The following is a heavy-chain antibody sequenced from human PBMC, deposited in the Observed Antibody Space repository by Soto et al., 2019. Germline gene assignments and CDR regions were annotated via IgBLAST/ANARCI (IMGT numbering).Heavy chain of an antibody. V-gene: IGHV3-15*07. CDR3: TTDPIVATGMDV. J-gene: IGHJ6*02. D-gene: IGHD5-12*01. CDR1: GFTFSNAW. CDR2: IKSKTDGGTT. Sequence: PGGSLRLSCAASGFTFSNAWMNWVRQAPGKGLEWVGRIKSKTDGGTTGYAAPVKGRFTISRDDSKNTLYLQMNSLKTEDTAVYYCTTDPIVATGMDVWGQGTTVTVSS.